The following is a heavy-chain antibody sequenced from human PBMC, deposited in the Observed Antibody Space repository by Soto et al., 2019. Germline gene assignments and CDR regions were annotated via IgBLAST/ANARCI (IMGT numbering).Heavy chain of an antibody. CDR2: ISVSGKII. D-gene: IGHD6-13*01. Sequence: EVQLLESGGGLVQPGGSLRLSCAASGFTFSTYEFNWVRQAPGRGLEWISNISVSGKIIKYADSVKGRFTISRDNAENSVHLHMDSLRVDDTAVYFCVRDTMRASAAASLDYWGQGTQVIVSS. V-gene: IGHV3-48*03. CDR3: VRDTMRASAAASLDY. CDR1: GFTFSTYE. J-gene: IGHJ4*02.